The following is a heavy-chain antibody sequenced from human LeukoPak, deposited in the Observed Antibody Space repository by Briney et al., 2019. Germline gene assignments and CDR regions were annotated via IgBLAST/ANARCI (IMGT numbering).Heavy chain of an antibody. V-gene: IGHV4-39*07. J-gene: IGHJ4*02. CDR2: INHSGST. CDR1: GGSISSSSYY. D-gene: IGHD3-9*01. Sequence: SETLSLTCTVSGGSISSSSYYWGWIRQPPGKGLEWIGEINHSGSTNYNPSLKSRVTISVDTSKNQFSLKLSSVTAADTAVYYCARGGRRYFDWLLSNHFDYWGQGTLVTVPS. CDR3: ARGGRRYFDWLLSNHFDY.